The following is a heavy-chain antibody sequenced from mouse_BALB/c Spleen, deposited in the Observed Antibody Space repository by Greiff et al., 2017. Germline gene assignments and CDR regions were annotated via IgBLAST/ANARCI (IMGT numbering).Heavy chain of an antibody. J-gene: IGHJ2*01. CDR2: IDPENGDT. CDR3: NARASSRFDY. D-gene: IGHD1-1*01. CDR1: GFNIKDYY. Sequence: VQLQQSGAELVRSGASVKLSCTASGFNIKDYYMHWVKQRPEQGLEWIGWIDPENGDTEYAPKFQGKATMTADTSSNTAYLQLSSLTSEDTAVYYCNARASSRFDYWGQGTTLTVSS. V-gene: IGHV14-4*02.